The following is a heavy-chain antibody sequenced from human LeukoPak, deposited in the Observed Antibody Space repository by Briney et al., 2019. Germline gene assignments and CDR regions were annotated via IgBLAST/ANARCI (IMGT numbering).Heavy chain of an antibody. Sequence: SGKVSCKASGGTFSSYGISWVRQAPGQGLEWMGGVIPLFGTAEYAQKFQGRVTITTDESTTTAYMELSSVRSEDTAVYYCARDDLTAHYMHVWGRGTTVTVSS. J-gene: IGHJ6*03. CDR2: VIPLFGTA. CDR1: GGTFSSYG. CDR3: ARDDLTAHYMHV. D-gene: IGHD2-21*02. V-gene: IGHV1-69*05.